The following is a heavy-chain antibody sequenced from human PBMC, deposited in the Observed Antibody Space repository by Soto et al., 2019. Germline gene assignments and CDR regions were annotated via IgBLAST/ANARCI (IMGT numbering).Heavy chain of an antibody. D-gene: IGHD2-2*01. V-gene: IGHV3-30*03. J-gene: IGHJ4*02. CDR1: GFTLSDND. CDR2: MSYDGSRQ. CDR3: ARGGWYASWSSSDC. Sequence: QVQLVESGGGVVQPGRSLRLSCAASGFTLSDNDMQWVRQAPGKGPEWVAVMSYDGSRQYYADSVKGRFTISRDTSKSTLYLQMNSLTTEDTAVYYCARGGWYASWSSSDCWGQGTLVTVSS.